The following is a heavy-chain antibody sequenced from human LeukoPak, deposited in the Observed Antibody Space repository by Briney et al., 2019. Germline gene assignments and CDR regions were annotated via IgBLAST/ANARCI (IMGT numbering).Heavy chain of an antibody. Sequence: GGSLRLSCAASGFTFSSYAMSWVRQAPGKGLEWVSAISGSDGSTYYADSVRGRFTISRDNSKKILYLQMNSLRAEETAAYYCVKGAYSNSFRANWFDPWGQGTLVTASS. D-gene: IGHD6-13*01. CDR3: VKGAYSNSFRANWFDP. CDR1: GFTFSSYA. CDR2: ISGSDGST. J-gene: IGHJ5*02. V-gene: IGHV3-23*01.